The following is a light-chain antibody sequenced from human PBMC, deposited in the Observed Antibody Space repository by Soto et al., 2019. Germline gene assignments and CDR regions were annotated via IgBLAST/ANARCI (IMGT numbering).Light chain of an antibody. CDR2: GAS. Sequence: EIVMTQSPATLSVSPGDRATLSCRASQSVSNNVAWYQQKPGQAPRLLISGASTRATGIPARFSGSGSATEFTLTISSLRSEDFAVYSCQQYNNWPWTFGRGTKVDIK. CDR3: QQYNNWPWT. CDR1: QSVSNN. V-gene: IGKV3-15*01. J-gene: IGKJ1*01.